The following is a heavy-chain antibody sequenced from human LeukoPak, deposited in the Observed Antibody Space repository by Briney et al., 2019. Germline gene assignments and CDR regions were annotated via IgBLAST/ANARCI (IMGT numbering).Heavy chain of an antibody. Sequence: GGSLRLSCAASGFPFSSYEMNWVRQGPGKGPEWVAYISGDGHTVFYGYSLKGRFTISRDNAKNSLYLQINNLRAEDTAIHYCARDGSFTSGSYFDSWGQGTLVTVSS. D-gene: IGHD6-19*01. CDR1: GFPFSSYE. J-gene: IGHJ4*02. CDR2: ISGDGHTV. V-gene: IGHV3-48*03. CDR3: ARDGSFTSGSYFDS.